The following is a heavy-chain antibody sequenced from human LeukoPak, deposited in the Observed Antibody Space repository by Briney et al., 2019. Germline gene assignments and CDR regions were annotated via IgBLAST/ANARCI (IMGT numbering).Heavy chain of an antibody. D-gene: IGHD2-2*01. J-gene: IGHJ3*02. Sequence: GESLKISCKGSGYSFTSQWIGWVRQMPGKGLEWVGIIYPGDSDTRYSPSFQGQVTISADKSVSTAYLQWSSLKASDTAMYYCASHTGYCSSMSCFHVFDIWGQGTMVTVSS. CDR3: ASHTGYCSSMSCFHVFDI. V-gene: IGHV5-51*01. CDR2: IYPGDSDT. CDR1: GYSFTSQW.